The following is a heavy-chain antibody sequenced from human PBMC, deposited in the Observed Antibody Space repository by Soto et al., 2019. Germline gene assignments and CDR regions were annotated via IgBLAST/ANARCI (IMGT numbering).Heavy chain of an antibody. CDR2: IRYDGSNI. Sequence: GGSLRLSCAASGNIFNGYGMHWVRQPPGKGLEWVAVIRYDGSNIFYADSVKGRFTISRDNSKNTLYLQMNSLRAEDTAVYYCAKEVGELDYWGQGTLVTVSS. CDR3: AKEVGELDY. V-gene: IGHV3-33*06. J-gene: IGHJ4*02. CDR1: GNIFNGYG. D-gene: IGHD1-26*01.